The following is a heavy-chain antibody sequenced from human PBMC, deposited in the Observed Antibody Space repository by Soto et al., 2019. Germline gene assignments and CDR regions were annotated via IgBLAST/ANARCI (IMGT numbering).Heavy chain of an antibody. CDR3: ARSVNRGYSYGYGH. CDR1: GGAITNYY. V-gene: IGHV4-59*01. J-gene: IGHJ4*02. CDR2: IYHTGST. Sequence: QVQLQESGPGLVRPSGTLSLICSVSGGAITNYYWNWIRQTPGKGLEWIGYIYHTGSTSKNPSLKSRVTLSLDTSKNQLTLNLTSVTAADTAIYYCARSVNRGYSYGYGHWGQGTLVTVSA. D-gene: IGHD5-18*01.